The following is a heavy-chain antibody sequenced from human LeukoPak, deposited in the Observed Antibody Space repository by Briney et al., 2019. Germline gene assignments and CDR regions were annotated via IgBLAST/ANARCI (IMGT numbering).Heavy chain of an antibody. D-gene: IGHD4-23*01. Sequence: PSETLSLTCTVSGVSISSSNSYWGWIRQPPGKGLEWIGSIYYSGNTYYNASLKSQVSISIDTSKNQFSLRLTSVTAADTAVYYCARDLSVVTYYFDYWGQGTLVTVSS. J-gene: IGHJ4*02. CDR3: ARDLSVVTYYFDY. CDR1: GVSISSSNSY. V-gene: IGHV4-39*02. CDR2: IYYSGNT.